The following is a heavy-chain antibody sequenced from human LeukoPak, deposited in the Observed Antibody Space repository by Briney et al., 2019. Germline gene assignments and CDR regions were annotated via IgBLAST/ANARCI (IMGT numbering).Heavy chain of an antibody. Sequence: SGGSLRLSCAASGFTFSDYSMNWVRQAPETGLEWVSSISSSGTYTYYADSVKGRFTISRDNAKNTLYLQMNSLRAEDTAVYYCARDKGVGYGDFDYWGQGTLVTVSS. CDR3: ARDKGVGYGDFDY. V-gene: IGHV3-21*01. D-gene: IGHD2-15*01. J-gene: IGHJ4*02. CDR1: GFTFSDYS. CDR2: ISSSGTYT.